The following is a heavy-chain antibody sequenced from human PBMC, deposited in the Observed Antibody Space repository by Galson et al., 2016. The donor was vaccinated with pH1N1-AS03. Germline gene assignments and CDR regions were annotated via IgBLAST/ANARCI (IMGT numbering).Heavy chain of an antibody. CDR1: GYSFARYW. J-gene: IGHJ4*02. CDR3: ARDAGTDYFDH. V-gene: IGHV5-51*01. CDR2: IYPGDSDT. D-gene: IGHD6-13*01. Sequence: QSGAEVKKPGESLKISCKGSGYSFARYWIGWVRQMPGKGLEWMGVIYPGDSDTRYSPSFQGLVTISVDKTFNTAYLQWGSLEASDTAMYYGARDAGTDYFDHWGQGTLVTVPS.